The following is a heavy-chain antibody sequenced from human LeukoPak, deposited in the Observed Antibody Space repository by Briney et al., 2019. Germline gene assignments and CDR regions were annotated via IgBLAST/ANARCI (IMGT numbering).Heavy chain of an antibody. J-gene: IGHJ4*02. CDR1: GGSISSGDYY. V-gene: IGHV4-30-4*08. Sequence: SETLSLTCTVSGGSISSGDYYWSWIRQPPGKGLEWIGYIYYSGSTYYNPSLKSRVTISVDTSKNQFSLELSSVTAADTAVYYCARVQGYDFWSGYYYSYFDYWGQGTLVTVSS. D-gene: IGHD3-3*01. CDR2: IYYSGST. CDR3: ARVQGYDFWSGYYYSYFDY.